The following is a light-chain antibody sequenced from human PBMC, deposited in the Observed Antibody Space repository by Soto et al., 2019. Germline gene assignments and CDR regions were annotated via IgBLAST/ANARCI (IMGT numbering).Light chain of an antibody. CDR1: QSLLQSNGYSY. CDR3: MQVLQSPHT. J-gene: IGKJ3*01. Sequence: DIVVTQSPLSLPVTPGEAASISCRSSQSLLQSNGYSYLDWYLQKPGQSPQLLIYLASHRASGVPDRFSGSGSGTDFTLKISRVETEDVGVYYCMQVLQSPHTFGPGTKVDIK. CDR2: LAS. V-gene: IGKV2-28*01.